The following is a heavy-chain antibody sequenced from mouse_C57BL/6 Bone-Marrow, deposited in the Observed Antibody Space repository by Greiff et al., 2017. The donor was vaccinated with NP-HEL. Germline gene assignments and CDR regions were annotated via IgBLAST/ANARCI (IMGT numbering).Heavy chain of an antibody. Sequence: QVQLQQPGAELVMPGASVKLSCKASGYTFTSYWMHWVKQRPGQGLEWIGEIGPSDSYTNYNQKFKGKSTLTVDKSSSTAYMQLSSLTSEDSAVYYCARDSSGYGRAMDYWGQGTSVTVSS. J-gene: IGHJ4*01. CDR3: ARDSSGYGRAMDY. V-gene: IGHV1-69*01. D-gene: IGHD3-2*02. CDR2: IGPSDSYT. CDR1: GYTFTSYW.